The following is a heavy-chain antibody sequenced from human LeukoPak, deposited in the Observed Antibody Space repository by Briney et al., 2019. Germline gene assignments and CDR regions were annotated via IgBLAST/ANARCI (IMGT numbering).Heavy chain of an antibody. Sequence: GGSLRLSCAASGFTFSSYGMHWVRQAPGKGLEWEAFIRYDGSNKYYADSVKVRFTISRDNSKNTLYLQMSSLRAEDTAVYYCAKVRGSYDPCFDYWGQGTLVTVSS. D-gene: IGHD1-26*01. V-gene: IGHV3-30*02. CDR1: GFTFSSYG. CDR2: IRYDGSNK. CDR3: AKVRGSYDPCFDY. J-gene: IGHJ4*02.